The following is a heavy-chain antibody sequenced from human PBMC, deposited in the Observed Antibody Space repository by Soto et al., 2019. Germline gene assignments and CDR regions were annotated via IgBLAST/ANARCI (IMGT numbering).Heavy chain of an antibody. CDR1: GFTLRNYA. Sequence: VQLIESRGGVVQPGRSLRLSCEVSGFTLRNYAMHWVRQAPGKGLEWVAAISYDGGNEYYGDSVKGRFTISKDNSKSTLYLQMNSLRPEDTAVYYCVKGEATVVTRCSEHWGQGTRVIVSS. J-gene: IGHJ1*01. CDR3: VKGEATVVTRCSEH. CDR2: ISYDGGNE. V-gene: IGHV3-30*18. D-gene: IGHD2-21*02.